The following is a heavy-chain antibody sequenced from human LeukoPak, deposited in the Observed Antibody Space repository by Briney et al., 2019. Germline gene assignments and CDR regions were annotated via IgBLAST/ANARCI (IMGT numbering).Heavy chain of an antibody. CDR3: AKGAYDYVEIGYFDH. Sequence: GGSLRLSCAVSGFSLSNYAMSWVRQAPGKGLEWVSLIIASSGSTVYADSVKGQFTISRDNSKNTLYLQMNSLRAEDTAVYYCAKGAYDYVEIGYFDHWGQGTLVTVSP. J-gene: IGHJ4*02. V-gene: IGHV3-23*01. D-gene: IGHD5-12*01. CDR2: IIASSGST. CDR1: GFSLSNYA.